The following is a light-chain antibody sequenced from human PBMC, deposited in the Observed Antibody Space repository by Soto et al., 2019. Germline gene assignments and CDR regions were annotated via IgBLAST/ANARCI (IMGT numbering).Light chain of an antibody. CDR2: GAS. J-gene: IGKJ2*01. CDR3: QQYGSSPYT. Sequence: EIVLTQSPGTLSLSPGERATLSCRASQSVSNSYLAWYQQKPGQAPRLLIYGASGRATGIPDRFSGSGSGTDFTLTISRLEPEDFAVYYGQQYGSSPYTFGQGTKLEI. V-gene: IGKV3-20*01. CDR1: QSVSNSY.